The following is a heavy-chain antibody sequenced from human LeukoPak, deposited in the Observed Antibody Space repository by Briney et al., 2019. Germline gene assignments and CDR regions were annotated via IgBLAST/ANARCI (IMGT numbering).Heavy chain of an antibody. CDR1: GYTFTSYD. CDR2: MNPNSGNT. V-gene: IGHV1-8*03. D-gene: IGHD2-2*01. J-gene: IGHJ6*03. Sequence: ASVKVSCKASGYTFTSYDISWVRQATGQGLEWMGWMNPNSGNTGYAQKFQGRVTITRNTSISTAYMELSSLRSEDTAVYYCARGLITDIVVVPAAAYYYMDVWGKGTTVTVSS. CDR3: ARGLITDIVVVPAAAYYYMDV.